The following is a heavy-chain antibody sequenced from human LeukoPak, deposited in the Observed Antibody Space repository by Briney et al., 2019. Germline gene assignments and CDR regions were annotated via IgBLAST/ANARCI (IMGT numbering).Heavy chain of an antibody. V-gene: IGHV4-61*08. CDR2: IYYSGST. Sequence: PSETLSLTCTVSGGSISSGDYYWSWIRQPPGKGLEWIGYIYYSGSTNYNPSLKSRVTISVDTSKNQFSLKLSSVTAADTAVCYCARVNGDEVYYFDYWGQGTLVTVSS. CDR1: GGSISSGDYY. D-gene: IGHD3-10*01. J-gene: IGHJ4*02. CDR3: ARVNGDEVYYFDY.